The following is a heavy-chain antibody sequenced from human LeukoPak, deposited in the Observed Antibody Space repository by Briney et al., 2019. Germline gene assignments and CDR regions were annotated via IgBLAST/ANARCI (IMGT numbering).Heavy chain of an antibody. Sequence: GSLRLSCAASGFTFSSYSMNWVRQAPGKGLEWVSSISSSSYIYYADSVKGRFTISRDNAKNSLYLQMNSLRAEDTAVYYCAREGYSSGWYPGYDYWGQGTLVTVSS. V-gene: IGHV3-21*01. D-gene: IGHD6-19*01. J-gene: IGHJ4*02. CDR3: AREGYSSGWYPGYDY. CDR1: GFTFSSYS. CDR2: ISSSSYI.